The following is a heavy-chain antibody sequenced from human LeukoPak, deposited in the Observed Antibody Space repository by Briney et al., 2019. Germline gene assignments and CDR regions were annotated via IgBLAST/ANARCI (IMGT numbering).Heavy chain of an antibody. J-gene: IGHJ4*02. CDR3: ASRFTVAGHNFDD. Sequence: PSETLSLTCGVSGYSINSGFYWGWIRQPPGRGLEWVATIYSTGNTYFNPSLRGRVDISVDTSENQFSLKLNSVTAADTAVYYCASRFTVAGHNFDDRGKGTQVIVSS. CDR2: IYSTGNT. CDR1: GYSINSGFY. V-gene: IGHV4-38-2*01. D-gene: IGHD6-19*01.